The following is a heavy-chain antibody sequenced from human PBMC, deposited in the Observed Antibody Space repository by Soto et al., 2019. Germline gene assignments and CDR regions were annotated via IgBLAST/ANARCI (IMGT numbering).Heavy chain of an antibody. D-gene: IGHD3-22*01. J-gene: IGHJ5*02. CDR2: IYHVRST. V-gene: IGHV4-38-2*01. CDR1: GYSISIGYS. Sequence: SETLSLTCAVSGYSISIGYSWGWLRQPPGKGLEWIGSIYHVRSTYYNPSLNSPLTLSIDMTNHHVSLILNSVTAADTSVYYCARVGPWVPYYYDSSPYTFENWFDPWGQGTLVTVSS. CDR3: ARVGPWVPYYYDSSPYTFENWFDP.